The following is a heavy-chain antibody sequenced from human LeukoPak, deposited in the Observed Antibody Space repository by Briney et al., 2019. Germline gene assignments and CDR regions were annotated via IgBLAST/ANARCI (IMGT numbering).Heavy chain of an antibody. CDR1: GFTFSSYA. J-gene: IGHJ4*02. D-gene: IGHD6-13*01. CDR2: ISYDGGNK. CDR3: AKRFSSTWYQFDY. V-gene: IGHV3-30*18. Sequence: GGSLRLSCAASGFTFSSYAMHWVRQAPGKGLEWLAVISYDGGNKFYADSVKGRFTISRDNSKNALYLQMNSLRAEDTAVYYCAKRFSSTWYQFDYWGQGTLVTVSS.